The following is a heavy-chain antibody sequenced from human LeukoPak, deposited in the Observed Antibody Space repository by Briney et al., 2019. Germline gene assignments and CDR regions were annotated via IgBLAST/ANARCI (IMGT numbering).Heavy chain of an antibody. CDR1: GFTFDSCA. D-gene: IGHD3-9*01. Sequence: PGGSLRLSCAASGFTFDSCAMSWVRQSPGKGLEWVSGISGSGAYTYYADSVKGRFTISRGSSKNTLFLQMNSLRAEDTALYYCAKALRYTSDSLDYWGQGTLVTVSS. CDR2: ISGSGAYT. V-gene: IGHV3-23*01. CDR3: AKALRYTSDSLDY. J-gene: IGHJ4*02.